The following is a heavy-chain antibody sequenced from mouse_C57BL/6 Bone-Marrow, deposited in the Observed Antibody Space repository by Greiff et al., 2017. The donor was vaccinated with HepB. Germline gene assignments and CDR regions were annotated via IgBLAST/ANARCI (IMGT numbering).Heavy chain of an antibody. CDR2: IYPGSGNT. V-gene: IGHV1-76*01. CDR3: ARWDDYDRRYYAMDY. CDR1: GYTFTDYY. J-gene: IGHJ4*01. Sequence: QVQLKESGAELVRPGASVKLSCKASGYTFTDYYINWVKQRPGQGLEWIARIYPGSGNTYYNEKFKGKATLTAEKSSSTAYMQLSSLTPEDSAVYFCARWDDYDRRYYAMDYWGQGTSVTVSS. D-gene: IGHD2-4*01.